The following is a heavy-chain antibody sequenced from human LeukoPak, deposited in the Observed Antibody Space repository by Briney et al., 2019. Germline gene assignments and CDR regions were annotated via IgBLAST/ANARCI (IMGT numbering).Heavy chain of an antibody. CDR3: ARGHYGLDV. V-gene: IGHV3-11*01. J-gene: IGHJ6*02. CDR1: GFRFSDHY. CDR2: IYTSSSTI. Sequence: GGSLRLSCAASGFRFSDHYASWIRQAPGKGLEWISYIYTSSSTIYYADSVKGRFTISRDNAKNSVYLQMNSLSAEDTAVYYCARGHYGLDVWGQGTTVTVSS.